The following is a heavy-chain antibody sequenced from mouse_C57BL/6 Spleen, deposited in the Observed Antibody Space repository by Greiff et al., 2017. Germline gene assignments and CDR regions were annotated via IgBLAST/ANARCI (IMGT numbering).Heavy chain of an antibody. CDR3: ARSEVGLYYYAMDY. CDR1: GYAFTNYL. CDR2: INPGSGGT. J-gene: IGHJ4*01. V-gene: IGHV1-54*01. Sequence: QVHVKQSGAELVRPGTSVKVSCKASGYAFTNYLIEWVKQRPGQGLEWIGVINPGSGGTNYNEKFKGKATLTADKSSSTAYMQLSSLTSEDSAVYFCARSEVGLYYYAMDYWGQGTSVTVSS. D-gene: IGHD6-5*01.